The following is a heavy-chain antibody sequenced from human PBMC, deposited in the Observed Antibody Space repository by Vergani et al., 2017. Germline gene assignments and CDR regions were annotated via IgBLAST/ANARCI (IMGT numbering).Heavy chain of an antibody. D-gene: IGHD5-12*01. CDR2: ISGSGGSI. Sequence: EVQLLESGGDLVQPGGSLRLSCAASGFTFNHYAMNWVRQAPGKGLEWVSGISGSGGSIYYAGSVKGRFTISRDSSKNTLYLQMNSLSAGDTAVDYCAKANPRNSGYDYLYYYHAMDVWCQGTTVTVSS. V-gene: IGHV3-23*01. CDR3: AKANPRNSGYDYLYYYHAMDV. CDR1: GFTFNHYA. J-gene: IGHJ6*02.